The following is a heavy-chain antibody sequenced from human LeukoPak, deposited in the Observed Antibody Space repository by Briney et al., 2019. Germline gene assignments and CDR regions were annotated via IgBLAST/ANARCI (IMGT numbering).Heavy chain of an antibody. V-gene: IGHV3-64D*06. D-gene: IGHD3-22*01. J-gene: IGHJ4*02. CDR1: VFTFSSHD. Sequence: GGTLRLFCSASVFTFSSHDMHWVRQAPGKGLEYVSTISSNGGSTYYAEYVKGRFTISRDNSKNTLYLQMSSLRAEDTAVYYCVKAYYYDSSGSHYFDYWGQGTLVTVSS. CDR2: ISSNGGST. CDR3: VKAYYYDSSGSHYFDY.